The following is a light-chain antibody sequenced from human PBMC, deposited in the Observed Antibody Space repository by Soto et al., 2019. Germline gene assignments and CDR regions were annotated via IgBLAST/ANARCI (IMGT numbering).Light chain of an antibody. CDR3: QSYDCSLSVV. V-gene: IGLV1-40*01. CDR2: GNT. Sequence: QSVLTQPPSVSGAPGQRVTISCTGSSSNIGAGYDVQWYQQLPGTAPKLLIYGNTNRPSGVPDRVSGSKSGTSASLAITGLQAEDEADYYCQSYDCSLSVVFGGGTKVTVL. J-gene: IGLJ2*01. CDR1: SSNIGAGYD.